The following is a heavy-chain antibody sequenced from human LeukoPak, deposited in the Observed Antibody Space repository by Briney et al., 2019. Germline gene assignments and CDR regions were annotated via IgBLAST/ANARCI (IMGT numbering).Heavy chain of an antibody. Sequence: PSETLSLTCTVSGGSISSYYWSWIRQPPGKGLEWIGYIYYSGSTNYNPSLKSRVTISVDTSKNQFSLELSSVTAADTAVYYCARLGYCSGGSCSPGLDYWGQGTLVTVSS. V-gene: IGHV4-59*01. CDR3: ARLGYCSGGSCSPGLDY. J-gene: IGHJ4*02. CDR2: IYYSGST. CDR1: GGSISSYY. D-gene: IGHD2-15*01.